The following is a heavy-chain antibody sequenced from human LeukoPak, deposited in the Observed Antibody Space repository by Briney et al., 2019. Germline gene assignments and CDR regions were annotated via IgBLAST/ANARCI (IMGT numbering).Heavy chain of an antibody. CDR1: GFTFDDYA. CDR2: ISWNSGSI. D-gene: IGHD3-16*02. J-gene: IGHJ6*03. Sequence: PGRSLRLSCAASGFTFDDYAMHWVRQAPGKGLEWVSGISWNSGSIGYADSVKGRFTISRDNAKNSLYLQMNSLRAEDTALYYCAKGRSYYYMDVWGKGTTVTVSS. V-gene: IGHV3-9*01. CDR3: AKGRSYYYMDV.